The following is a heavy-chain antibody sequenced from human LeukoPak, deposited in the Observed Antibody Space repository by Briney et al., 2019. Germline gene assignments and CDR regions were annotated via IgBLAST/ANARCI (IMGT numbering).Heavy chain of an antibody. CDR3: ARGPLRYPPGYFDY. CDR2: TYYRSRWYN. V-gene: IGHV6-1*01. Sequence: SQTLSLTCAMSRESVSGHNAAWYWIRQSPSRGLEWLGRTYYRSRWYNDYAVSVKSRITINPDTSKNQFSLQLNPRPPEDTAVYCCARGPLRYPPGYFDYWGQGTLVTVSS. J-gene: IGHJ4*02. D-gene: IGHD3-9*01. CDR1: RESVSGHNAA.